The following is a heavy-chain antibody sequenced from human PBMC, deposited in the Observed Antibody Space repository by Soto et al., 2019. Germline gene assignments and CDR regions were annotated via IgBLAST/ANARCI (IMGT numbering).Heavy chain of an antibody. Sequence: PGGSLRLSCAASGFNLNYFGIHWVRQAPGKGLEWVAHLWYDGNRKNYMDSVKGRFTVYRDSSSNTVYLEMNSLRVEDTAVYYCAKENTPPYFDYWGQGALVTVSS. CDR2: LWYDGNRK. V-gene: IGHV3-33*06. CDR1: GFNLNYFG. CDR3: AKENTPPYFDY. J-gene: IGHJ4*02. D-gene: IGHD2-15*01.